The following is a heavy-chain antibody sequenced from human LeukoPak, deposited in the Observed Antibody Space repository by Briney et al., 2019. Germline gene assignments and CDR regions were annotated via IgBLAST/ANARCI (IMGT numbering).Heavy chain of an antibody. V-gene: IGHV1-69*13. CDR1: GGTFSSYA. J-gene: IGHJ3*02. CDR3: ALHGFRGALSRDAFDI. Sequence: GASVKVSCKASGGTFSSYAINWVRQAPGQGLEWMGGIIPIFGTANYAQKFQGRVTITADESTSIAYMELSSLRSEDTAVYYCALHGFRGALSRDAFDIWGQGTMVTVSS. D-gene: IGHD2-15*01. CDR2: IIPIFGTA.